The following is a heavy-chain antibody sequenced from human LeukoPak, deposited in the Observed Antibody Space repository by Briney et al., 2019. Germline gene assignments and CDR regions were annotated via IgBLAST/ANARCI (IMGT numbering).Heavy chain of an antibody. J-gene: IGHJ4*02. Sequence: ASVKVSCKVSGDTLTELSVHWGRQAPGKGREWMGGFDPEDGETIYAQKFQGRVTMTEDTSTDTAYMELSSLRSEDTAVYYCAASITMIVVAPDETLDYWGQGTLVTVSS. CDR2: FDPEDGET. CDR1: GDTLTELS. CDR3: AASITMIVVAPDETLDY. D-gene: IGHD3-22*01. V-gene: IGHV1-24*01.